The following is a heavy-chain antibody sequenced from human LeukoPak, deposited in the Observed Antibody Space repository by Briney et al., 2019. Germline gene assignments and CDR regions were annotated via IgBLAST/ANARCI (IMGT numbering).Heavy chain of an antibody. CDR3: AREGPLWFGELLAFDY. V-gene: IGHV3-21*01. Sequence: PGGSLRLSCAASGFTFSSYSMNWVRQAPGKGLEWVSSISSSSSYIYYADSVKGRFTISRDNAKNSLYLQMNSLRAEDTAVYYCAREGPLWFGELLAFDYWGQGTLVTVSS. D-gene: IGHD3-10*01. CDR2: ISSSSSYI. CDR1: GFTFSSYS. J-gene: IGHJ4*02.